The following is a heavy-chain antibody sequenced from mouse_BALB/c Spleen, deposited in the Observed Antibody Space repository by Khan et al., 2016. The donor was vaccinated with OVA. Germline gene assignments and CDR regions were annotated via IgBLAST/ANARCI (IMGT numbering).Heavy chain of an antibody. J-gene: IGHJ3*01. CDR3: TNHGSSSAWFTY. CDR2: INPSTDYT. V-gene: IGHV1-7*01. D-gene: IGHD1-1*01. CDR1: GYTFTSYW. Sequence: QVQLQQSGAELAKPGASVKMSCKASGYTFTSYWMHWVKQRPGQGLEWIGYINPSTDYTEYNQKFKDKATLTADKSSSTAYMQLTSLTSEDSAVYYCTNHGSSSAWFTYWGQGTLFTVSA.